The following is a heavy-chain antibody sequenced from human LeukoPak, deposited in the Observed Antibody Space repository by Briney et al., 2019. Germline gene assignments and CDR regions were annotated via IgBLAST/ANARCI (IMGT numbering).Heavy chain of an antibody. Sequence: GGSLRLSCAASGFTFSNAWMSWVRQAPGGGLEWVANIKEAGSEKYYVDSVKGRFTISRDNAENSLYLQMNSLRAEDTAVYYCVRAAIGASFDNWGQGTLVTVSS. V-gene: IGHV3-7*04. CDR1: GFTFSNAW. CDR2: IKEAGSEK. J-gene: IGHJ4*02. CDR3: VRAAIGASFDN. D-gene: IGHD6-13*01.